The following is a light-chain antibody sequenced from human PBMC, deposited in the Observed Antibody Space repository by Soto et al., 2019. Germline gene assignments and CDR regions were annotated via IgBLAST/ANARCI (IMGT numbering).Light chain of an antibody. CDR3: QQYETHSAT. CDR2: DAS. CDR1: QRISGW. J-gene: IGKJ1*01. Sequence: DIQMTQSPSIVSASVGDKVTITCRASQRISGWLAWYQQRPGEAPQLLIYDASSLKRGVPARFSGSASGTEFTLTIASLQPDDFATYYCQQYETHSATFGQGTKVDIK. V-gene: IGKV1-5*01.